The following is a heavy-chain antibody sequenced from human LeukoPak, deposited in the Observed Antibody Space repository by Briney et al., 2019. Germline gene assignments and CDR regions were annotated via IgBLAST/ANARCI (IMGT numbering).Heavy chain of an antibody. D-gene: IGHD3-10*01. Sequence: GGSLRLSCAASGFTFSSYWMSWVRQAPGKGLEWVANIKQDGSEKNYVDSVKGRFTISRDDAKNSLYLQMSSLRVEDTAVYYCATDRAYFDYWGQGTLVTVSS. CDR3: ATDRAYFDY. J-gene: IGHJ4*02. CDR1: GFTFSSYW. V-gene: IGHV3-7*01. CDR2: IKQDGSEK.